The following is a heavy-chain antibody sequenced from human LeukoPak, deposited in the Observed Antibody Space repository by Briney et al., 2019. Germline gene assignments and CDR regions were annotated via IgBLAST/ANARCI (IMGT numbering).Heavy chain of an antibody. CDR2: INHSGST. D-gene: IGHD6-13*01. V-gene: IGHV4-34*01. CDR3: ASRPGYSSSWYGS. CDR1: GGSISNYY. J-gene: IGHJ4*02. Sequence: SETLSLTCTVSGGSISNYYWSWIRQPPGKGLEWIGEINHSGSTNYNPSLKSRVTISVDTSKNQFSLRLSSVTAADTAVYYCASRPGYSSSWYGSWGQGTLVTVSS.